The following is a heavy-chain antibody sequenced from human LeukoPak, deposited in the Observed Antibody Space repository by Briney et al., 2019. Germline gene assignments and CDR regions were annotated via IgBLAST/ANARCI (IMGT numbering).Heavy chain of an antibody. CDR1: GGSISSYY. V-gene: IGHV4-59*01. D-gene: IGHD1-7*01. CDR2: IYYSGST. Sequence: SETLSLTCTVSGGSISSYYWSWIRQPPGKGLEWIGYIYYSGSTNYNPSLKSRVTISVDTSKNQFSLKLSSVTAADTAVYYCARLNYRYYFDYWGQGTLVTVSS. J-gene: IGHJ4*02. CDR3: ARLNYRYYFDY.